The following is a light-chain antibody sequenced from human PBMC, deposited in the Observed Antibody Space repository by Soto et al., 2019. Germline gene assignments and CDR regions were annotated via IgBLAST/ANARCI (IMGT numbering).Light chain of an antibody. CDR2: DVS. CDR3: SSYTRSDTLI. V-gene: IGLV2-14*03. J-gene: IGLJ2*01. CDR1: INDIGGYNY. Sequence: QSALTLPASVSGSPGQSITISCTGTINDIGGYNYVSWYQQHPGKVPKLLIYDVSNRPSGVSGRFSGSKSGNTASLTIAGLQADDEADYHCSSYTRSDTLIFGGGTKLTVL.